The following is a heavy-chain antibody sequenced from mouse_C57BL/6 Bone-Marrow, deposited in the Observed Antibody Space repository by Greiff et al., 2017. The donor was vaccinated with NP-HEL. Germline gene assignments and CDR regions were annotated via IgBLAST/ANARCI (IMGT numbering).Heavy chain of an antibody. CDR3: ARGHITTVVATDY. J-gene: IGHJ2*01. CDR2: ISSGSSTI. CDR1: GFTFSDYG. V-gene: IGHV5-17*01. Sequence: DVQLVESGGGLVKPGGSLKLSCAASGFTFSDYGMHWVRQAPEKGLEWVAYISSGSSTIYYADTVKGRFTISRDNAKNTLFLQMTSLRSEDTAMYYCARGHITTVVATDYWGQGTTLTVSS. D-gene: IGHD1-1*01.